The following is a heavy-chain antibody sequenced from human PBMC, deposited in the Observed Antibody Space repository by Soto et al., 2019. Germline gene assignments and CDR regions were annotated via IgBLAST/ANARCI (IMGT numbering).Heavy chain of an antibody. Sequence: QVQLQESGPGLVKPSQTLSLTCTVSGGSISSGGYYWSWIRQHPGKGLEWIGYIYYSGSTYYNPSLKSRVTISVDTSKNQFSLKLSSLTAADTAVYYCAREPYGDYGSDAFDIWGQGTMVTVSS. CDR2: IYYSGST. V-gene: IGHV4-31*03. CDR1: GGSISSGGYY. J-gene: IGHJ3*02. CDR3: AREPYGDYGSDAFDI. D-gene: IGHD4-17*01.